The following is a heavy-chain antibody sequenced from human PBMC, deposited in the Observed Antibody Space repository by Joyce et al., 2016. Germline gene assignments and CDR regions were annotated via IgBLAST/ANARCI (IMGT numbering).Heavy chain of an antibody. Sequence: QVKLVESGGGVVQPGRSLRLSCAASGFTFSGHSMHGVRHAPVKGLDVVAIISYDGKNTYDGASMKGRFTISRDNSKNTVYLQVDSLRTEDTAVYYCARDGPKTTWDPGYYFDFWGQGTLVTVSS. V-gene: IGHV3-30*01. CDR1: GFTFSGHS. CDR3: ARDGPKTTWDPGYYFDF. CDR2: ISYDGKNT. J-gene: IGHJ4*02. D-gene: IGHD1-14*01.